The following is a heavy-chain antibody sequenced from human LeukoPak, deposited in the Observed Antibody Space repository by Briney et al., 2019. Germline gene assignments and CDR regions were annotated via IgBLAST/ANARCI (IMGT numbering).Heavy chain of an antibody. CDR2: IIPIFGTA. J-gene: IGHJ5*02. CDR3: ARVDDILTGYNP. CDR1: GGTFSSYA. D-gene: IGHD3-9*01. Sequence: GASVKVSCKASGGTFSSYAISWVRQAPGQGLEWMGGIIPIFGTANYAQKFQGRVTITADESTSTAYMELSSLRSEDTAVYYCARVDDILTGYNPWGQGTLVTVSS. V-gene: IGHV1-69*13.